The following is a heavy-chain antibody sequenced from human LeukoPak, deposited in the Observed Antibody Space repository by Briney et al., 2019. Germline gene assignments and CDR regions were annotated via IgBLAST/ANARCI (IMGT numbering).Heavy chain of an antibody. CDR2: IYTSGST. D-gene: IGHD3-22*01. Sequence: SETLSLTCTVSGGSISSSSYYWSWIRQPAGKGLEWIGRIYTSGSTNYNPSLKSRVTMSVDTSKNQFSLKLSSVTAADTAVYYCARDLEYYYDSSGYYNWFDPWGQGTLVTVSS. CDR1: GGSISSSSYY. V-gene: IGHV4-61*02. J-gene: IGHJ5*02. CDR3: ARDLEYYYDSSGYYNWFDP.